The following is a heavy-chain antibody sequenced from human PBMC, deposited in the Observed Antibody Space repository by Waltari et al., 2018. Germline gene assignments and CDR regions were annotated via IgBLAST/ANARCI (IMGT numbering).Heavy chain of an antibody. J-gene: IGHJ4*02. CDR2: IIPIFGTA. Sequence: QVQLVQSGAAVKKPGSSVKVSCKASGGTFSSYAISWVRQALGQGLEWMGRIIPIFGTANYAQKFQGRVTITADESTSTAYMELSSLRSEDTAVYYCARGGNYYDSSGYPFDYWGQGTLVTVSS. CDR3: ARGGNYYDSSGYPFDY. V-gene: IGHV1-69*15. CDR1: GGTFSSYA. D-gene: IGHD3-22*01.